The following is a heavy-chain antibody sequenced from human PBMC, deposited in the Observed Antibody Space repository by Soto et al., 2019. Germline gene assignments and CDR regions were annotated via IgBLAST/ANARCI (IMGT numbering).Heavy chain of an antibody. CDR3: ATCQLGEYYYAMDV. CDR2: IYHSGST. D-gene: IGHD7-27*01. V-gene: IGHV4-4*02. Sequence: QVQLQESGPGLVKPSGTLSLTCAVSGVSIVSNNWWTWVRQPPGKGLEWIGEIYHSGSTKYNPSLKSRVTISVDKSKNQFSLILSSVTAAETAVYYCATCQLGEYYYAMDVWGQGTTVTVSS. J-gene: IGHJ6*02. CDR1: GVSIVSNNW.